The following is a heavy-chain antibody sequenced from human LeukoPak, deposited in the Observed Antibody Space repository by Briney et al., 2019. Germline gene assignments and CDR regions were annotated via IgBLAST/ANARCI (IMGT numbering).Heavy chain of an antibody. V-gene: IGHV4-34*01. CDR2: INHSGST. CDR1: GGSFSGYY. J-gene: IGHJ6*04. CDR3: ARVWRVSSSWTCRYFDV. Sequence: SETLSLTCAVYGGSFSGYYWSWIRQPPGKGLEWSGEINHSGSTNYNPSLKSRVTISVDTSKNQFSLKLSSVTAADTAVYYCARVWRVSSSWTCRYFDVWGKGATVTVSS. D-gene: IGHD6-13*01.